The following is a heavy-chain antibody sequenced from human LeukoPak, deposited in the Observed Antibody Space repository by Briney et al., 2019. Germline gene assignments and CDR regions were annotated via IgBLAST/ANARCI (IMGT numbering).Heavy chain of an antibody. CDR1: GYSLSSAYY. V-gene: IGHV4-38-2*02. D-gene: IGHD3-10*01. J-gene: IGHJ4*02. CDR3: TRGLWFGEYYFDY. Sequence: SETLSLTCIVSGYSLSSAYYWGWIRQPPGKGLEWIGTIYHSGSTYYNPSLKSRVTISVDTSKNQFSLRLSSVTAADTAVYYCTRGLWFGEYYFDYWGQGTLVTVSS. CDR2: IYHSGST.